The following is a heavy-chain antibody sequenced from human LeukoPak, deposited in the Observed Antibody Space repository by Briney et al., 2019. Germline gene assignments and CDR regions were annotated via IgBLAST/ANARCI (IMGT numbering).Heavy chain of an antibody. D-gene: IGHD2-8*01. CDR1: GFTFSSYA. CDR2: ISNSGGDT. V-gene: IGHV3-23*01. Sequence: GGSLRLSCAASGFTFSSYAMSWVRQAPGKGLEWVAAISNSGGDTSYSDSGKGRFTIARDNSKNTLYLQMNSLRVDDTAVHYRARRTNDAFDIWGQGTMVTVSS. CDR3: ARRTNDAFDI. J-gene: IGHJ3*02.